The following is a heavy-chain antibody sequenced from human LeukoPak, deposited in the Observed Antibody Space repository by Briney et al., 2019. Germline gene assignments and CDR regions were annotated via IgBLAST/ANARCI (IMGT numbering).Heavy chain of an antibody. CDR2: TIPIFGTA. Sequence: VKVSCKASGGTFSSYAISWVRQAPGQGLEWMGGTIPIFGTANYAQKFQGRVTITADKSTSTAYMELSSLRSEDTAVYYCARGSPDSSGYYYYYYYGMDVWGQGTTVTVSS. J-gene: IGHJ6*02. CDR3: ARGSPDSSGYYYYYYYGMDV. V-gene: IGHV1-69*06. CDR1: GGTFSSYA. D-gene: IGHD3-22*01.